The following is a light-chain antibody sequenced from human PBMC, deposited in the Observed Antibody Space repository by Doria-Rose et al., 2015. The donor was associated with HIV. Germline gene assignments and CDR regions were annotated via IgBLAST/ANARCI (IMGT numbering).Light chain of an antibody. V-gene: IGKV1-39*01. CDR2: AAS. CDR1: QSTGSF. J-gene: IGKJ4*01. CDR3: QQSYSTPLT. Sequence: IVLTQSPSSLSASVGDRVTITCRASQSTGSFLNWYQQKPGKAPKLLIYAASSIQHGVPSRFSGSGSGTDFTLTISSLQPEDFATYFCQQSYSTPLTFGGGTKVEIK.